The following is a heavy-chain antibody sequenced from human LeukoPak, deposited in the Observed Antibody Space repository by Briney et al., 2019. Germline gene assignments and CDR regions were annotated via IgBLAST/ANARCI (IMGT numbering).Heavy chain of an antibody. CDR1: GGSISSYY. V-gene: IGHV4-59*01. Sequence: PSETLSLTCTVSGGSISSYYWSWIRQPPGKGLEWIGYIYYSGSTNYNPSLKSRVTISVDTSKNQFSLKLSSVTAADTAVYYCASSGSSWNGYWGQGTLVTVSS. D-gene: IGHD6-13*01. CDR3: ASSGSSWNGY. CDR2: IYYSGST. J-gene: IGHJ4*02.